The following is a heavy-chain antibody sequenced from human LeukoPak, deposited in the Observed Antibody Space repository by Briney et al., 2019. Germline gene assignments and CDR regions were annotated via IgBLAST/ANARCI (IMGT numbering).Heavy chain of an antibody. D-gene: IGHD3-3*01. V-gene: IGHV4-59*01. J-gene: IGHJ3*02. Sequence: SETLSLTCTVSGGSISSYYWSWIRQPPGKGLEWIGYIYYSGSTNYNPSLKSRVTISVDTSKNQFSLKLSSVTAADTAVYYCAREATYYDFWSGYVADAFDIWGQGTMVTVSS. CDR1: GGSISSYY. CDR3: AREATYYDFWSGYVADAFDI. CDR2: IYYSGST.